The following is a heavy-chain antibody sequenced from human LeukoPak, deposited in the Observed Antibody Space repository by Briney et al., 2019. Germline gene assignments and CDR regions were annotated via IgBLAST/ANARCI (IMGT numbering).Heavy chain of an antibody. CDR3: ARDIATVQHQD. CDR1: GYTFTSYY. V-gene: IGHV1-18*04. D-gene: IGHD1-1*01. J-gene: IGHJ4*02. Sequence: ASVKVSCKASGYTFTSYYMHWVRQAPGQGLEWMGWISGYNGNTNYVQKFRGRVAMTADTSTSTVCMELRSLRSDDTAVYYCARDIATVQHQDWGQGTLVTVSS. CDR2: ISGYNGNT.